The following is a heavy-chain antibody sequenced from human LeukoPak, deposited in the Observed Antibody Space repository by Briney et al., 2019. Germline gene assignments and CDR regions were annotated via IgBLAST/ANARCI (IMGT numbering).Heavy chain of an antibody. Sequence: AGSLRLSCAASAFTFNDHGMRWVRHGPGKGLEWVSGINWNGGSTGYADCVKGRFTISRDNAKNSLYLQMNSLRVEDTALYYCAGGDSSGWYFDLWGRGTLVTVSS. D-gene: IGHD3-22*01. CDR2: INWNGGST. J-gene: IGHJ2*01. CDR1: AFTFNDHG. V-gene: IGHV3-20*04. CDR3: AGGDSSGWYFDL.